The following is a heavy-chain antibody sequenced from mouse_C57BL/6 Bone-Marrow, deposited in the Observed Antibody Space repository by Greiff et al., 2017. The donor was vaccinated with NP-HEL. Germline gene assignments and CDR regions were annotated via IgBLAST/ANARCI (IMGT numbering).Heavy chain of an antibody. D-gene: IGHD2-3*01. CDR3: AREDDGYYFSYWYFDV. Sequence: VQLQQSGAELVKPGASVKISCKASGYAFSSYWMNWVKQRPGKGLEWIGQIYPGDGDTNYNGKFKGKAPLTADKSSSTAYMQLSSLTSEDSAVYFCAREDDGYYFSYWYFDVWGTGTTVTVSS. CDR1: GYAFSSYW. V-gene: IGHV1-80*01. CDR2: IYPGDGDT. J-gene: IGHJ1*03.